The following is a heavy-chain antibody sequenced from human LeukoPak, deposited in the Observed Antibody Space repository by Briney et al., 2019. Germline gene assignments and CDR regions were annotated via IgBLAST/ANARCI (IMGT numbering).Heavy chain of an antibody. J-gene: IGHJ4*02. D-gene: IGHD3-10*01. CDR2: ISTYYGNT. CDR1: GYTFTSYG. V-gene: IGHV1-18*01. Sequence: ASVKVSCEASGYTFTSYGFSWVRQAPGRGLEWMGWISTYYGNTNYAQKLQDRVTMTTDTSTSTAYMELTSLRSDDTAVYYCARVYSTNYYGSGDRPFLFDYWGQGTVVTVSS. CDR3: ARVYSTNYYGSGDRPFLFDY.